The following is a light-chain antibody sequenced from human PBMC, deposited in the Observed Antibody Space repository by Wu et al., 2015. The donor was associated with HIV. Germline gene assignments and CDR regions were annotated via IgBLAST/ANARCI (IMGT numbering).Light chain of an antibody. CDR1: QSISTW. J-gene: IGKJ5*01. CDR2: KAS. CDR3: QQLNNYPIT. V-gene: IGKV1-5*03. Sequence: DIQMTQSPSTLSASVGDRVTITCRASQSISTWLSWYQQKPGKAPKLLIYKASTLESGVPSRFSGSGSGTEFTLTISSLQPDDFATYYCQQLNNYPITFGQGTRLDIK.